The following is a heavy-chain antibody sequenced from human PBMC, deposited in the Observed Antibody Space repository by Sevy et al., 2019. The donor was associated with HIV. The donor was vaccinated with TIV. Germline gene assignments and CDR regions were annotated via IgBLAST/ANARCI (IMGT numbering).Heavy chain of an antibody. Sequence: QLGGSLRLSCAASGFTFSSYAMHWVRQAPGKGLEWVAVISYDGSNKYYADSVKGRFTISRDNSKNTLYLQMNSLRAEDTAVYYCARDGDHGITMIVVVAYYFDYWGQGTLVTVSS. CDR2: ISYDGSNK. CDR3: ARDGDHGITMIVVVAYYFDY. J-gene: IGHJ4*02. CDR1: GFTFSSYA. D-gene: IGHD3-22*01. V-gene: IGHV3-30-3*01.